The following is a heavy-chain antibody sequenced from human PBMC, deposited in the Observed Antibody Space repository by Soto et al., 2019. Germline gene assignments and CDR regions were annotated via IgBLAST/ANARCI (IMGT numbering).Heavy chain of an antibody. V-gene: IGHV3-9*01. Sequence: EVQLVESGGGLVQPGRSLRLSCAASGFTFDDYAMHWVRQAPGKGLEWVSGISWNSGSIGYADSVKGRFTISRDNAKNSLYLQMNSLRAEDTALYYCAIVVNGDYDDAFDIWGQGTMVTVSS. CDR1: GFTFDDYA. CDR3: AIVVNGDYDDAFDI. D-gene: IGHD4-17*01. CDR2: ISWNSGSI. J-gene: IGHJ3*02.